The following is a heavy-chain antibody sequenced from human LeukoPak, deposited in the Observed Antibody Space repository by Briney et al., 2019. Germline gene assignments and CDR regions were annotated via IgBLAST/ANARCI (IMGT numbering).Heavy chain of an antibody. D-gene: IGHD2-21*02. CDR2: ITSSNAPT. J-gene: IGHJ4*02. V-gene: IGHV3-23*01. CDR1: GFTFSSYA. Sequence: PGGSLRLSCAASGFTFSSYAMTWVRQAPGKGLEWVSTITSSNAPTNYADSVKGRFTISRDNSRNTLYLQMNSLRAEDTAIYYCAKSCGGDCYYCDCRGQGTLVTVSS. CDR3: AKSCGGDCYYCDC.